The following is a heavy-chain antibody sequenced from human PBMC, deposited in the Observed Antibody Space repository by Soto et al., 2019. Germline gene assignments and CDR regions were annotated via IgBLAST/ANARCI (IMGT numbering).Heavy chain of an antibody. V-gene: IGHV3-48*01. J-gene: IGHJ6*03. CDR1: GFTFSSYS. CDR2: ISSSSATI. D-gene: IGHD2-2*01. CDR3: ARGGVCSSIRQPPKSLWDKAGAIESCNYYYMDV. Sequence: EVQLVESGGDLVQPGGSLRLSCTASGFTFSSYSMNWVRQAPGKGLEWVSYISSSSATIYYADSVKGRFTISRDNAKNSLNLQMNSLRVEDTAVYYCARGGVCSSIRQPPKSLWDKAGAIESCNYYYMDVWGKGTTVTVSS.